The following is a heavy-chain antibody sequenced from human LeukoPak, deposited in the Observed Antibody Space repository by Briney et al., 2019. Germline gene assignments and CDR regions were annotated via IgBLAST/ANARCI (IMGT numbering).Heavy chain of an antibody. CDR3: ARDYCSSTSCYAAIY. CDR1: GYTFTVYY. Sequence: ASVKVSCKATGYTFTVYYMHWVRQAPGQGLEWMGWINPNSGGTNYAQKFQGRVTMTRDTSISTAYMELSSLRSDDTAVYYCARDYCSSTSCYAAIYWGQGTLVTVSS. CDR2: INPNSGGT. V-gene: IGHV1-2*02. D-gene: IGHD2-2*01. J-gene: IGHJ4*02.